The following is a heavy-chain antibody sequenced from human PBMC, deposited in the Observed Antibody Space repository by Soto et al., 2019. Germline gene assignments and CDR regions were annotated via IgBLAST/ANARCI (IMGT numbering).Heavy chain of an antibody. CDR2: INPSGGST. CDR1: GYTFTSYY. V-gene: IGHV1-46*03. Sequence: QVQLVQSGAEVKKPGASVKVSCKASGYTFTSYYMHWVRQAPGQGLEWMGIINPSGGSTSYAKKYQGRVTMTRDTSTSTVYMELSSLRSEDTAVYYCARRRTAQSPFDYWGQGTLVTVSS. CDR3: ARRRTAQSPFDY. J-gene: IGHJ4*02.